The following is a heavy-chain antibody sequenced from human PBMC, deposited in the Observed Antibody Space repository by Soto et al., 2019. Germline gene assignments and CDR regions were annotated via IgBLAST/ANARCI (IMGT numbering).Heavy chain of an antibody. V-gene: IGHV4-34*01. Sequence: SETLSLTCTVSGGSFSGYYWSWIRQPPGRGLEWIGEIYHSGSTNYNPSLKSRVTISVDTSKNQFSLKLSSVTAADTAVYYCARGKFYYYGSGSSFDYWGQGTLVTVSS. D-gene: IGHD3-10*01. CDR3: ARGKFYYYGSGSSFDY. J-gene: IGHJ4*02. CDR1: GGSFSGYY. CDR2: IYHSGST.